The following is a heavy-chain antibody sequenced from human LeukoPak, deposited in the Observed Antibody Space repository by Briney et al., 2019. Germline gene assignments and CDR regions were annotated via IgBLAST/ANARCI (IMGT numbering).Heavy chain of an antibody. Sequence: GGSLRLSCAASGFTFSSYSMNWVRQAPGKGLEWVSSISSSSSYIYYADSVKGRFTISRDNSKNTLYLQMNSLRAEDTAVYYCAKAQGGSYSTDYYYYYMDVWGKGTTVTVSS. J-gene: IGHJ6*03. V-gene: IGHV3-21*01. CDR2: ISSSSSYI. CDR3: AKAQGGSYSTDYYYYYMDV. D-gene: IGHD1-26*01. CDR1: GFTFSSYS.